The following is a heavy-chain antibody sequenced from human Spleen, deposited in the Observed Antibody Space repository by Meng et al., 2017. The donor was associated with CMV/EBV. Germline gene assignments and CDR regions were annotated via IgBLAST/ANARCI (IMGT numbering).Heavy chain of an antibody. V-gene: IGHV4-39*07. CDR2: IYYSETT. CDR3: ARSSRSGFDP. CDR1: GGSISSSSYY. Sequence: TGTVSGGSISSSSYYWGWIRQPPGKGLEWIASIYYSETTYYNPSLKSRVTISVDTSKNHFSLKLSSVTAADTAVYYCARSSRSGFDPWGQGTLVTVSS. J-gene: IGHJ5*02. D-gene: IGHD2-15*01.